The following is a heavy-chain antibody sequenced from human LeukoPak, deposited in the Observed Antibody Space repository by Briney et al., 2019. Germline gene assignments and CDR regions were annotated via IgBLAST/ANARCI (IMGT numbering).Heavy chain of an antibody. D-gene: IGHD2-2*01. J-gene: IGHJ4*02. Sequence: ASVKVSCKASGYTFTGYLMHWVRRAPGQGLEWMGRINPNSGDTNYAQKFQGRVTMTRDTSISTAYMELSRLRSDDTAVYYCARDYCSSTSCLFDYWGQGALVTVSS. CDR1: GYTFTGYL. CDR3: ARDYCSSTSCLFDY. CDR2: INPNSGDT. V-gene: IGHV1-2*06.